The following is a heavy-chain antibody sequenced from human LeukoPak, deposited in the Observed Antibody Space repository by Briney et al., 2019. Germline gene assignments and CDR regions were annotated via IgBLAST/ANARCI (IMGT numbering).Heavy chain of an antibody. CDR3: ARDPPIVGATKVAY. D-gene: IGHD1-26*01. Sequence: PGGSLRLSCAASGFTFSSYSMNWVRQAPGKGLEWVSSISSSSSYIYYADSVKGRFTISRDNAKNSLYLQMNSLRAEDTAVYYCARDPPIVGATKVAYWGQGTLVTVSS. CDR2: ISSSSSYI. CDR1: GFTFSSYS. J-gene: IGHJ4*02. V-gene: IGHV3-21*01.